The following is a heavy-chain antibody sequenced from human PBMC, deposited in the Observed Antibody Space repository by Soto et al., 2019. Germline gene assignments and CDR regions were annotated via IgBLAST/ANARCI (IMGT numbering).Heavy chain of an antibody. CDR2: IYHSGST. CDR3: ARVDDYGDYVYDY. V-gene: IGHV4-4*02. J-gene: IGHJ4*02. CDR1: GGSISSSNW. D-gene: IGHD4-17*01. Sequence: PSETLSLTCAVSGGSISSSNWWSWVRQPPGKGLEWIGEIYHSGSTNYNPSLKSRVTISVDKSKNQFSLRLSSVTAADTAVYYCARVDDYGDYVYDYWGQGTLVTVSS.